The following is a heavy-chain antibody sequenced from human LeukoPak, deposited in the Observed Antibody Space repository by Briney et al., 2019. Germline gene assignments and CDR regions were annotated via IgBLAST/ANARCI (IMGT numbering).Heavy chain of an antibody. CDR1: GYSFTGNY. CDR2: INPNSGGT. V-gene: IGHV1-2*02. Sequence: ASVRVSCKASGYSFTGNYMHWVRQAPGQGFEWMGWINPNSGGTNYAQKFKGRVLMTRDTSISTAYLELSSLKSDDTAVYYCARVGYCSRGVCYNYDYWGQGTQVTVSS. CDR3: ARVGYCSRGVCYNYDY. J-gene: IGHJ4*02. D-gene: IGHD2-8*01.